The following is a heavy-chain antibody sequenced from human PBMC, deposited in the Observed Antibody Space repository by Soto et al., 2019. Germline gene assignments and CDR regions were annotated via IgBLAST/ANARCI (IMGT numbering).Heavy chain of an antibody. J-gene: IGHJ6*02. D-gene: IGHD2-21*02. V-gene: IGHV3-23*01. CDR1: GFTFSVYA. CDR2: VTANGGST. Sequence: GGSLRLSCAATGFTFSVYAMTWVRQAPGKGLEWVSAVTANGGSTYSADSVKGRFTISRDNSKNTLFLQMNSLRAEDAAVYYCASLGVGDWANYYYYYGMDVWGQGTTVTVSS. CDR3: ASLGVGDWANYYYYYGMDV.